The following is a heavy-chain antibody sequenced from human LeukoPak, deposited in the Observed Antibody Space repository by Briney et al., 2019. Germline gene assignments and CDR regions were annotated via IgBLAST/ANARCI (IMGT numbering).Heavy chain of an antibody. CDR2: IWYDGSNK. J-gene: IGHJ6*02. D-gene: IGHD6-13*01. Sequence: PGGSLRLSCAASGFTFSSYGMHWVRQAPGKGLEWVAVIWYDGSNKYYADSVKGRFTISRDNSKNTLYLQMNSLRAEDTAVYYCAREVWGELQLGVGYYYYGMDVWGQGTTVTVSS. CDR1: GFTFSSYG. V-gene: IGHV3-33*01. CDR3: AREVWGELQLGVGYYYYGMDV.